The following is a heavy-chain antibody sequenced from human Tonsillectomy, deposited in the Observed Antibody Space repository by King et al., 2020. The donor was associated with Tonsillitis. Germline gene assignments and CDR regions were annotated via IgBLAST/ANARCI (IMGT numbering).Heavy chain of an antibody. D-gene: IGHD3-10*01. V-gene: IGHV4-39*07. CDR1: GGSISSSFYY. Sequence: LQLQESGPGLVKPSETLSLTCTVSGGSISSSFYYWGWIRQPPGKGLEWIGSIYYSGSTYYNPSLKSPVTISLDTSKNQISLKLTSVTAADTAVYYCARCGVLWFGEPRDWGQGTLVSVSS. CDR2: IYYSGST. J-gene: IGHJ4*02. CDR3: ARCGVLWFGEPRD.